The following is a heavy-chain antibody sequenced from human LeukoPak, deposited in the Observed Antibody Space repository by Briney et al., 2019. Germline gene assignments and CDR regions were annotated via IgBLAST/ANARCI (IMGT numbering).Heavy chain of an antibody. J-gene: IGHJ4*02. CDR2: IGTAGDT. CDR1: GFTFSSYD. V-gene: IGHV3-13*01. D-gene: IGHD3-22*01. CDR3: TRGKYYYDSSGYYDY. Sequence: PGGSLRLSCAASGFTFSSYDMHWVRQATGKGLEWVSAIGTAGDTYYPGSVKGRFTISREKAKNSLYLQMNSLRAGDTAVYYCTRGKYYYDSSGYYDYWGQGTLVTVSS.